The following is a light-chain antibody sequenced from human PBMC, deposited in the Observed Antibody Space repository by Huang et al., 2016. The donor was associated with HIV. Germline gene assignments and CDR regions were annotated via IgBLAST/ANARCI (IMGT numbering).Light chain of an antibody. CDR3: QQYNNWPRT. Sequence: EIVMPQSPATLSVSPGERATLSCRASQRVSSNLAGYQQKPGQAPRLLIYGASTRATGSPARFSGSGSGTELTLTISSLQSEDFAVYYCQQYNNWPRTFGQGTKVEIK. CDR2: GAS. CDR1: QRVSSN. J-gene: IGKJ1*01. V-gene: IGKV3-15*01.